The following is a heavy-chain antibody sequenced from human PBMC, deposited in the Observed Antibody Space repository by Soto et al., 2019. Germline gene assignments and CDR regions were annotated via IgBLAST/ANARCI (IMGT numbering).Heavy chain of an antibody. D-gene: IGHD3-16*02. CDR1: GGSFSGYY. J-gene: IGHJ5*02. Sequence: SETLSLTCAVYGGSFSGYYWSWIRQPPGKGLEWIGEINHSGSTNYNPSLKSRVTISVDTSKNQFSLKLSSVTAADTAVYYCGGVQRLHLGELSLYPAPWFDPWGQGTLVTVSS. CDR2: INHSGST. V-gene: IGHV4-34*01. CDR3: GGVQRLHLGELSLYPAPWFDP.